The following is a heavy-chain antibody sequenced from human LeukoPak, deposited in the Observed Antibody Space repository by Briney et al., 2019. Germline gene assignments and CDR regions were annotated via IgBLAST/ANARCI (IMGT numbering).Heavy chain of an antibody. D-gene: IGHD3-10*01. Sequence: PGGSLRLSCAASGFTFSTYWMHWVRQAPGKGLVWVSRINSDGTTTDYADSVKGRFTISRDNAKNTLYLQMNSLRAEDTAVYYCSSQIWVGELFVHYWGRGTLVTVSS. CDR3: SSQIWVGELFVHY. J-gene: IGHJ4*02. CDR1: GFTFSTYW. V-gene: IGHV3-74*01. CDR2: INSDGTTT.